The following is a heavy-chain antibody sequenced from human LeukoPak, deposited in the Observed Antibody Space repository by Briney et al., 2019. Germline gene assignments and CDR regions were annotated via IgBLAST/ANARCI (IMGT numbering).Heavy chain of an antibody. Sequence: GGSLRLSCAASGFTVSSNYMSWVRQAPGKGLEWVSVIYSGGSTYYADSVKGRFTISRDNSKNTLYLQMNSLRAEDTAVYYCARDLAASGIDHWGQGTLVTVSS. D-gene: IGHD6-13*01. CDR1: GFTVSSNY. CDR2: IYSGGST. CDR3: ARDLAASGIDH. V-gene: IGHV3-66*01. J-gene: IGHJ5*02.